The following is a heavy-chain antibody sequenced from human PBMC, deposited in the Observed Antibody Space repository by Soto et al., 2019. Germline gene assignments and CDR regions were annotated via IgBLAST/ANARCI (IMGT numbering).Heavy chain of an antibody. Sequence: GGSLRLSSAASGLTFSSYAISWVRQAPGKGLEWVSAISGSGGSTYYADSVKGRFTISRDNSKNTLYLQMNSLRAEDTAVYYCAKDPPYDSSGYYFPFDYWGQGTLVTVSS. CDR1: GLTFSSYA. CDR2: ISGSGGST. J-gene: IGHJ4*02. CDR3: AKDPPYDSSGYYFPFDY. V-gene: IGHV3-23*01. D-gene: IGHD3-22*01.